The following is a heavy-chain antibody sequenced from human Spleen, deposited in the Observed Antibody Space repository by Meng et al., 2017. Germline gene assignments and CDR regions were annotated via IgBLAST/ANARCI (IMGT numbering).Heavy chain of an antibody. D-gene: IGHD4-11*01. CDR1: GFTFRTYG. J-gene: IGHJ4*02. CDR3: VPRTTYFDS. CDR2: MNEDGNTI. V-gene: IGHV3-74*02. Sequence: EVQLVESGGGLVTPGGSLRLSCAASGFTFRTYGMHWVRQAPGKGLVWVSRMNEDGNTINHAGSVRGRFTISRDNSKNTLYLQMNSLRAEDTAVYYCVPRTTYFDSWGLGTLVTVSS.